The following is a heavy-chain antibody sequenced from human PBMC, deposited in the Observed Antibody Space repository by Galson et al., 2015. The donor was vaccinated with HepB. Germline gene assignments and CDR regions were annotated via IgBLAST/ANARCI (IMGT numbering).Heavy chain of an antibody. V-gene: IGHV1-24*01. Sequence: SVKVSCKVSGYSLTELSMHWVRQAPGKGLEWMGGIDPEDGETRYAQKFQDRVTMTEDTSTDTAYMELSSLRSDDTAVYYCATVRAYCGGDCWDYYGMDVWGQGTTVTVSS. D-gene: IGHD2-21*02. J-gene: IGHJ6*02. CDR3: ATVRAYCGGDCWDYYGMDV. CDR2: IDPEDGET. CDR1: GYSLTELS.